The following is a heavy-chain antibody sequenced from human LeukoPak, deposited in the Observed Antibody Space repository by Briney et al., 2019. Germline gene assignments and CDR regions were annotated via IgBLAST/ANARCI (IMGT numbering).Heavy chain of an antibody. Sequence: SETLSLTCSVSGGSIRSSSYYWGWIRQPPGKGLEWIESIYCSGSTYYNPSLKSRVTKSIDTSKNQFSLKLSSVTAADTAVYYCANKPSWIQQNTGDAFDIWGQGTMVTVSS. CDR2: IYCSGST. CDR1: GGSIRSSSYY. D-gene: IGHD5-18*01. J-gene: IGHJ3*02. V-gene: IGHV4-39*07. CDR3: ANKPSWIQQNTGDAFDI.